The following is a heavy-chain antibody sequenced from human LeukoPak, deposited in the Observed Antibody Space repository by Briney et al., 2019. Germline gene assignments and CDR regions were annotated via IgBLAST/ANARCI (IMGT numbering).Heavy chain of an antibody. CDR3: ARRSRYYGSGSYYLDY. CDR2: INHSGST. D-gene: IGHD3-10*01. V-gene: IGHV4-34*01. CDR1: GGSFSGYY. J-gene: IGHJ4*02. Sequence: PSETLSLTCAVYGGSFSGYYWSWIRQPPGKGLEWIGEINHSGSTNYNPSLKSRVTISVDTSKNQFSLKLSSVTAADTAVYYCARRSRYYGSGSYYLDYWGQGTLVTVSS.